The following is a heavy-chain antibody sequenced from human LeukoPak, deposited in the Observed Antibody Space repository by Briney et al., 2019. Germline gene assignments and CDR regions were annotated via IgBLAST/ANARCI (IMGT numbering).Heavy chain of an antibody. CDR1: GFTFSSYA. Sequence: GGSLRLSCAASGFTFSSYAMSWVRQAPGKGLEWVSAISGSGGSTSYADSVKGRFTISRDNSKNTMYLQMNSLRAEDTAAYYCAKSPLPHVVVTFFDYWGQGTLVTVSS. V-gene: IGHV3-23*01. D-gene: IGHD2-21*02. J-gene: IGHJ4*02. CDR3: AKSPLPHVVVTFFDY. CDR2: ISGSGGST.